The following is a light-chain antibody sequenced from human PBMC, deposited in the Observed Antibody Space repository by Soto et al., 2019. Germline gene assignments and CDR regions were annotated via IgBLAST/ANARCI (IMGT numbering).Light chain of an antibody. Sequence: QSVLTQPPSVSGAPGQRVTISCTGSGSNIGAGYDVHWYQQLPGTAPKLLIYGNNNRPSGIPDRFSGSKSGTSASLAITGLQAGDEADYYCQSYDSGLRALYVFGPGTQLTVL. CDR1: GSNIGAGYD. CDR3: QSYDSGLRALYV. V-gene: IGLV1-40*01. CDR2: GNN. J-gene: IGLJ1*01.